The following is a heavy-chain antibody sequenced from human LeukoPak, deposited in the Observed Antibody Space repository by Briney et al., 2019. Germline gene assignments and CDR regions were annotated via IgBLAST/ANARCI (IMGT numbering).Heavy chain of an antibody. D-gene: IGHD1-14*01. V-gene: IGHV1-69*01. J-gene: IGHJ3*02. CDR1: GGTFSSYA. Sequence: SSVKVSCKASGGTFSSYAISWVRQAPGQGLEWMGGIIPIFGTANYAQKFQGRVTSTADESTSTAYMELSSLRSEDTAVYYCAREVGNPDAFDIWGQGTMVTVSS. CDR3: AREVGNPDAFDI. CDR2: IIPIFGTA.